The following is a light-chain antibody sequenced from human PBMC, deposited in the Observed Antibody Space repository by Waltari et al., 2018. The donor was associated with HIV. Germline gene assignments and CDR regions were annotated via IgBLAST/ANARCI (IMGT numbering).Light chain of an antibody. CDR2: RSN. V-gene: IGLV1-47*01. J-gene: IGLJ3*02. Sequence: QSVLTQQASASGTPGQRVNFSCSGSSSNIGNNYVYWYQKLPGTAPKVLIYRSNQRPAGVPDRFSGSKSGTSASLAISGLRSEDEADYYCAAWDDSLSVPVFGGGTKVTVL. CDR3: AAWDDSLSVPV. CDR1: SSNIGNNY.